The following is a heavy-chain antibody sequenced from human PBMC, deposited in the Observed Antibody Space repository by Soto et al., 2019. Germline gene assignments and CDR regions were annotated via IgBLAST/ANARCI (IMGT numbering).Heavy chain of an antibody. V-gene: IGHV1-69*13. Sequence: ASVKVSCKASGGTFSSYAISWVRQAPGQGLEWMGGIIPIFGTANYAQNFQGRVTITADESTSTAYMELSSLRSEDTAVYYFASRGFTIFGVVPNWFDPWGQGTLVTVSS. CDR1: GGTFSSYA. D-gene: IGHD3-3*01. J-gene: IGHJ5*02. CDR3: ASRGFTIFGVVPNWFDP. CDR2: IIPIFGTA.